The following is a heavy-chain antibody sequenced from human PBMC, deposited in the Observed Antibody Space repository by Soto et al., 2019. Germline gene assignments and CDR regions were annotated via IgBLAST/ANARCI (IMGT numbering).Heavy chain of an antibody. D-gene: IGHD3-10*01. CDR3: AALIWFGGGSYYYYYYMDV. V-gene: IGHV1-58*02. CDR1: GFTFTSSA. CDR2: IVVGSGNT. J-gene: IGHJ6*03. Sequence: SVKVSCKASGFTFTSSAMQWVRQARGRRLEWIGWIVVGSGNTNYAQKFQEGVTITRDMSTSTAYMELSSLRSEDTAVYYCAALIWFGGGSYYYYYYMDVWGKGTTVTVSS.